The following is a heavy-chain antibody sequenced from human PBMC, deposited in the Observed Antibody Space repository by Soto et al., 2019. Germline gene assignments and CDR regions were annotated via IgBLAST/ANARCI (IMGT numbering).Heavy chain of an antibody. V-gene: IGHV3-30*04. J-gene: IGHJ4*02. D-gene: IGHD1-26*01. Sequence: PGGSLRLSCAASGFSFRNYAIHWVRQAPGKGLEWVAVISRDGSHKYYLDSVKGRFTISRDNSKDTVNLLMNSLRDDDSAMYYCARSRNSAVADSFGFWSQGTLVTVSS. CDR2: ISRDGSHK. CDR3: ARSRNSAVADSFGF. CDR1: GFSFRNYA.